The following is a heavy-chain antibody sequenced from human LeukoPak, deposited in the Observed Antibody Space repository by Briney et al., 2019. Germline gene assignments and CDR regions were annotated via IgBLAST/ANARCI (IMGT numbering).Heavy chain of an antibody. J-gene: IGHJ3*02. CDR1: GYTFTSYY. CDR3: AREELNTAAGTGRLYNDAFDI. D-gene: IGHD6-13*01. Sequence: ASVKVSCKASGYTFTSYYMHWVRQAPGQGLEWMGIINPSGGSTSYAQKFQGRVTMTRDTSTSTVYMELSSLRSEDTAVYYCAREELNTAAGTGRLYNDAFDIWGQGTMVTVSS. V-gene: IGHV1-46*01. CDR2: INPSGGST.